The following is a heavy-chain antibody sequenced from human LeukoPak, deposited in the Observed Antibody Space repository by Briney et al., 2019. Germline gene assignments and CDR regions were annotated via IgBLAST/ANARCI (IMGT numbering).Heavy chain of an antibody. J-gene: IGHJ5*02. Sequence: SETLSLTCTVSGGSISNYYWTWIRQSPGTGLEWIGYIYHSGSTNYNPSLKSRVTISVDTSKNQFSLKLSSVTAADTAVYYCAREEAWSSSSLGGFDPWGQGTLVTVSS. V-gene: IGHV4-59*12. CDR1: GGSISNYY. CDR2: IYHSGST. D-gene: IGHD6-6*01. CDR3: AREEAWSSSSLGGFDP.